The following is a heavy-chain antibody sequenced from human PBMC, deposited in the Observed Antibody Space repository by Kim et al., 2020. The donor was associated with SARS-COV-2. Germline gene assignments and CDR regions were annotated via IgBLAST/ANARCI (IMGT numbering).Heavy chain of an antibody. D-gene: IGHD2-2*01. CDR3: AREDTVVPYVY. V-gene: IGHV3-7*01. CDR2: IKQDGSEK. Sequence: GGSLRLSCAASGFTFSSYWMSWVRQAPGKGLEWVAAIKQDGSEKYYVDSVKGRFTISRDNAKNSLYLQMNSLRAEDTAVYYCAREDTVVPYVYWGQGTLVTVSS. CDR1: GFTFSSYW. J-gene: IGHJ4*02.